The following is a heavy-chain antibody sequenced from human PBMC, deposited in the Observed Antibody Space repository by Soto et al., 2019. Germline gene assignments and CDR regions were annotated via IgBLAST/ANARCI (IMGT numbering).Heavy chain of an antibody. V-gene: IGHV4-61*01. CDR1: GGSVSSGSYY. CDR2: IYYSGST. Sequence: KPSETLSLTCTVSGGSVSSGSYYWSWIRQPPGKGLEWIGYIYYSGSTNYNPSLKSRVTISVDTSKNQFSLKLSSVTAADTAVYYCARGRPDSNYYYYYGMDVWGQGTTVTVSS. D-gene: IGHD4-4*01. CDR3: ARGRPDSNYYYYYGMDV. J-gene: IGHJ6*02.